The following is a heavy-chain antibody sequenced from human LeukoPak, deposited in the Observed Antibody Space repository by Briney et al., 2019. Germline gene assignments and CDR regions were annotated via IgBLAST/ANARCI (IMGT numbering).Heavy chain of an antibody. J-gene: IGHJ6*03. Sequence: GGSLRLSCAASGFTFSSYGMHWVRQAPGKGLEWVAVISYDGGNKYYADSVKGRFTISRDNSKNTLFLQMNSLRGEDTAVYFCARTYYSDYPYYYYMDVWGKGTTVTVSS. CDR3: ARTYYSDYPYYYYMDV. D-gene: IGHD4-11*01. CDR1: GFTFSSYG. CDR2: ISYDGGNK. V-gene: IGHV3-30*19.